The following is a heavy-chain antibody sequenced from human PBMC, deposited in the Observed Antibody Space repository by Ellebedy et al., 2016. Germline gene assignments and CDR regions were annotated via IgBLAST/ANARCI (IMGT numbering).Heavy chain of an antibody. J-gene: IGHJ5*02. CDR1: GFTFSSYW. D-gene: IGHD2/OR15-2a*01. V-gene: IGHV3-7*03. Sequence: GESLKISXAASGFTFSSYWMNWVRQAPGKGLEWVANIKQDGSEKYYVDSVKGRFTISRDNSKNSLYLEMNSLQPGDTAFYHCVRDVSAFLQNFDLWGQGALVTVSS. CDR2: IKQDGSEK. CDR3: VRDVSAFLQNFDL.